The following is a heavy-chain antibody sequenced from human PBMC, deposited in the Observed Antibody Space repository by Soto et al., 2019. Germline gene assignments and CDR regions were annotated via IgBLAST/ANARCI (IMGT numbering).Heavy chain of an antibody. D-gene: IGHD2-2*01. CDR1: GFTFSSYW. CDR3: CGVRVTSQNIHGGPFDY. J-gene: IGHJ4*02. Sequence: GGSLRLSCAASGFTFSSYWMSWVRQAPGKGLEWVANIKQDGSEKYYVDSVKGRFTISRDNAKNSLYLQMNSLRAEDTAVYYCCGVRVTSQNIHGGPFDYWGQGTLGTVSS. CDR2: IKQDGSEK. V-gene: IGHV3-7*03.